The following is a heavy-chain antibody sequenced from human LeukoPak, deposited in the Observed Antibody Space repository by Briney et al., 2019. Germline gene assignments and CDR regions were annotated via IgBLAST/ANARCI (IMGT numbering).Heavy chain of an antibody. D-gene: IGHD4-17*01. J-gene: IGHJ4*02. CDR1: GYTFIDDY. CDR2: INPNTGGT. CDR3: AKTPYGDYYDS. Sequence: GASVKVSCKASGYTFIDDYIHWLRQAHGQGLEWMGWINPNTGGTKFAQKFQGRLTLTRDTSINTAYMELNSLKSDDTAIYYCAKTPYGDYYDSWGQGTLVTVSS. V-gene: IGHV1-2*02.